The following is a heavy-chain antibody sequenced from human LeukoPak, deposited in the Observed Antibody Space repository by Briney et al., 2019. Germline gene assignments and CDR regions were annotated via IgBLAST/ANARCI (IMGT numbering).Heavy chain of an antibody. D-gene: IGHD3-10*01. J-gene: IGHJ4*02. Sequence: GGSLRLSCAASGFTFSSYAMSWVRQAPGQGLEWVSAISVSGGSTYYADSVKGRFTISRDNSKNTLYLQMNSLRAEDTAVYYCAKCAVRGVITGLDYWGQGTLVTVSS. CDR2: ISVSGGST. CDR1: GFTFSSYA. V-gene: IGHV3-23*01. CDR3: AKCAVRGVITGLDY.